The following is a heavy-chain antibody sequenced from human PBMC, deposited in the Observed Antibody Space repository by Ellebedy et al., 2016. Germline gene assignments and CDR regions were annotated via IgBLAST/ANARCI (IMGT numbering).Heavy chain of an antibody. CDR3: VKEFDY. CDR1: GFTFTTYS. V-gene: IGHV3-48*04. J-gene: IGHJ4*02. Sequence: GGSLRLSXAASGFTFTTYSMIWVRQAPGKGLEWVSYISRTSRTIYYADSVKGRFTISRDNAEKSLYLQMNSLRAEDTGIYYCVKEFDYWGPGTLVTVSS. CDR2: ISRTSRTI.